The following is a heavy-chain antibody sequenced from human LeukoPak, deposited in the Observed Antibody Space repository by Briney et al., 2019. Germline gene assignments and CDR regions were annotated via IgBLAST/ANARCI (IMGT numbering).Heavy chain of an antibody. Sequence: GGSLRLSCAASGFTFSTYGMNWVRQAPGKGLEWLSYISGSSSAINYADSVKGRFTISRDNAKNSLFLQMNSLRAEDTAVYYCATYSGYDRIFDYWGQGTLVTVSS. CDR1: GFTFSTYG. J-gene: IGHJ4*02. D-gene: IGHD5-12*01. V-gene: IGHV3-48*01. CDR3: ATYSGYDRIFDY. CDR2: ISGSSSAI.